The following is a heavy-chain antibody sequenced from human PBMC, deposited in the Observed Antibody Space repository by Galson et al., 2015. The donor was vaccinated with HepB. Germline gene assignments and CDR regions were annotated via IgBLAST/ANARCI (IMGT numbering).Heavy chain of an antibody. J-gene: IGHJ3*02. Sequence: SVKVSCKASGYTFTSYYMHWVRQAPGQGLEWMGIINPSGGSTSYAQKFQGRVTMTRDTSTSTVYMELSSLRSEDTAVYYCARDPSYYDSSGYYPNDAFDIWGQGTMVTVSS. D-gene: IGHD3-22*01. V-gene: IGHV1-46*01. CDR1: GYTFTSYY. CDR3: ARDPSYYDSSGYYPNDAFDI. CDR2: INPSGGST.